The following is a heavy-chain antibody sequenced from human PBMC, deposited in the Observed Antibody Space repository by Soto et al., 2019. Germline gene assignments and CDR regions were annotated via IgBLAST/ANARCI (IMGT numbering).Heavy chain of an antibody. CDR2: MNPNSGNT. V-gene: IGHV1-8*01. J-gene: IGHJ1*01. Sequence: QVQLVQSGAEVKKPGASVKVSCKASGYTFTSYDINWVRQATGQGLEWMGWMNPNSGNTGYAQKFQGRVTMTRHTSISTAYMELSSLRSEDTAVYYCARIGYYYDSSGYYSTAEYFQHWGQGTLVTVSS. CDR3: ARIGYYYDSSGYYSTAEYFQH. D-gene: IGHD3-22*01. CDR1: GYTFTSYD.